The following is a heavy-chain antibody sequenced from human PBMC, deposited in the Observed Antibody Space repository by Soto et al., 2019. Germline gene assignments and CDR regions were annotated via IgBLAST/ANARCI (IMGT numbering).Heavy chain of an antibody. D-gene: IGHD2-2*01. CDR1: GFSLSTSGVG. J-gene: IGHJ3*02. Sequence: QITLKESGPTLVKPTQPLTLTCTFSGFSLSTSGVGVGWIRQPPGKALEWLALIYWDDDKRYSPSLKSRLTISKDTSKNQVVLTMTNMDPVDTATYYCAHTRYCSSTSCYGDAFDIWGQGTMVTVSS. V-gene: IGHV2-5*02. CDR2: IYWDDDK. CDR3: AHTRYCSSTSCYGDAFDI.